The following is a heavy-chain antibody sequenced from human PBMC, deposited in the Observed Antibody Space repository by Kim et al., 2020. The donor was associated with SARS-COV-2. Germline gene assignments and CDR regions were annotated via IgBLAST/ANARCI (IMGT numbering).Heavy chain of an antibody. CDR1: GFTFSNAW. D-gene: IGHD3-9*01. CDR3: TTDHHYDILTGPDY. V-gene: IGHV3-15*01. CDR2: IKSKTDGGTT. J-gene: IGHJ4*02. Sequence: GGSLRLSCAASGFTFSNAWMSWVRQAPGKGLEWVGRIKSKTDGGTTDYAAPVKGRFTISRDDSKNTLYLQMNSLKTEDTAVYYCTTDHHYDILTGPDYWGQGTLVTVSS.